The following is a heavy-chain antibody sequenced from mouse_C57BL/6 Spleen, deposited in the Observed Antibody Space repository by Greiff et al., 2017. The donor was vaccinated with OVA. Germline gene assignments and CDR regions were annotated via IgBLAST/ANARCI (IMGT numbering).Heavy chain of an antibody. V-gene: IGHV2-5*01. Sequence: QVQLKESGPGLVQPSQSLSITCTVSGFSLTSYGVHWVRQSPGKGLEWLGVIWRGGSTDYNAAFMSRLSITKDNSKSQVFFKMNSLQADDTAIYCCAKNGDGLYAMDYWGQGTSVTVSS. CDR3: AKNGDGLYAMDY. D-gene: IGHD2-3*01. CDR1: GFSLTSYG. J-gene: IGHJ4*01. CDR2: IWRGGST.